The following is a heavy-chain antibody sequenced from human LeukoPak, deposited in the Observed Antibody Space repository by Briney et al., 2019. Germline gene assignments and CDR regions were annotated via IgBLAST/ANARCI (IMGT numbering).Heavy chain of an antibody. D-gene: IGHD3-10*01. CDR1: GYTFTDYY. CDR2: INPSSGGA. Sequence: GASVKVSCKXSGYTFTDYYIHWVRQAPGQGLEWMGRINPSSGGANYSQKFQGRVTMTRDTSISTAYMELRRLRSDDAAVYYCARVRFGELAFDYWGQGTLVTVX. J-gene: IGHJ4*02. CDR3: ARVRFGELAFDY. V-gene: IGHV1-2*06.